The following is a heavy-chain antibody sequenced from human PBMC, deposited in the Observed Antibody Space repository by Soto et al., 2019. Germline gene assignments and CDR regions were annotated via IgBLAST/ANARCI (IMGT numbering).Heavy chain of an antibody. CDR1: GFSFSSYS. Sequence: LRLSCAASGFSFSSYSMHWVRQAPGKGLEWVAVISYDGSNKYYADSVKGRFTISRDNSKNTLYLQMNSLRAEDTAVYYCARDLQRWLQLRTYDYWGQGTLVTVSS. D-gene: IGHD5-12*01. CDR2: ISYDGSNK. V-gene: IGHV3-30-3*01. J-gene: IGHJ4*02. CDR3: ARDLQRWLQLRTYDY.